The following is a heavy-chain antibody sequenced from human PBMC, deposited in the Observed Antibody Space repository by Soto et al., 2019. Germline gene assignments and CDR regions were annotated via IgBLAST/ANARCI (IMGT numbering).Heavy chain of an antibody. D-gene: IGHD6-19*01. CDR1: GYTFTSYG. CDR2: MNPNSGNT. J-gene: IGHJ6*02. Sequence: GASVKVSCKASGYTFTSYGINWVRQATGQGLEWMGWMNPNSGNTGYAQKFQGRVTMTRNTSISTAYMELSSLRSEDTAVYYCARGGKYSSGWYRVLYYYYYGMDVWGQGTTVTVSS. CDR3: ARGGKYSSGWYRVLYYYYYGMDV. V-gene: IGHV1-8*01.